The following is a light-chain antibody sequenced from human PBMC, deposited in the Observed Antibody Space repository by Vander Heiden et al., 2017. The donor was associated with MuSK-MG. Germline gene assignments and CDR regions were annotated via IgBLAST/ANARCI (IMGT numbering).Light chain of an antibody. Sequence: QSALTQPASVSGSPGQSITISCTGTSSDVGSYNLVSLYQQHPGKAPKLMIYEGSKRPSGVSNRFAGSKSGNTASLNISGLQAEDEADYYGCSYAGSSTPWVFGGGTKLTVL. J-gene: IGLJ3*02. CDR1: SSDVGSYNL. CDR2: EGS. CDR3: CSYAGSSTPWV. V-gene: IGLV2-23*01.